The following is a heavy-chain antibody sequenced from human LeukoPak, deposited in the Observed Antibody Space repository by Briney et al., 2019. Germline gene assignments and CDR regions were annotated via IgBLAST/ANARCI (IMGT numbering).Heavy chain of an antibody. CDR1: GGSISSYY. J-gene: IGHJ6*03. V-gene: IGHV4-4*07. Sequence: SETLSLTCTVSGGSISSYYWSWIRQPAGKGLEWIGRIYTSGSTNYNPSLKSRVTMSVDTSKNQFSLKLSSVTAADTAVYYCARDRANEGSYYYYYMDVWGKGTTVTVSS. D-gene: IGHD3-10*01. CDR2: IYTSGST. CDR3: ARDRANEGSYYYYYMDV.